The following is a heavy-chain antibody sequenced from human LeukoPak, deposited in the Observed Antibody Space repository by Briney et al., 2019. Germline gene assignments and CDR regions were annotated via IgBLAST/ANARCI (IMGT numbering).Heavy chain of an antibody. Sequence: GGSLRLSCAASGFTFSSYVMSWVRQAPGKGLEWVSSISGSGGTTYYTDSVKGRFTISRDNAKNSLFLQMNSLRAEDTAVYYCTREQDREASATVVGDYWGQGTLVTVSS. D-gene: IGHD4-23*01. V-gene: IGHV3-23*01. CDR1: GFTFSSYV. CDR2: ISGSGGTT. CDR3: TREQDREASATVVGDY. J-gene: IGHJ4*02.